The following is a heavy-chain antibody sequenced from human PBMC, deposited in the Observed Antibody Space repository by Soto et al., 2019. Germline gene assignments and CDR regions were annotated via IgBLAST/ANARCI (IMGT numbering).Heavy chain of an antibody. Sequence: QVQLQESGPGLVKPSQTLSLTCTVSGGSISRGGYYWSWIRQHPGKGLEWIGYIYYSGSTYYNPSLMSRVTISVDTSKNQFSLKLSSVTAADTAVYYCARGGLGYCSGGSCYSAGLSRYYYGMDVWGQGTTVTVSS. V-gene: IGHV4-31*03. D-gene: IGHD2-15*01. CDR2: IYYSGST. CDR1: GGSISRGGYY. J-gene: IGHJ6*02. CDR3: ARGGLGYCSGGSCYSAGLSRYYYGMDV.